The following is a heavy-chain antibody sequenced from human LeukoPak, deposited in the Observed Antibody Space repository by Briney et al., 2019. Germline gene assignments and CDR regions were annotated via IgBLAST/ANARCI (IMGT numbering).Heavy chain of an antibody. D-gene: IGHD2-8*01. Sequence: GGSLRLSCAASGFTFSSYGMHWVRQAPGKGLEWVAVISYDGSNKYYADSVKGRFTISRDHSKNTLYLQMNSLRGEDRAVYYCARGLCTNGLCYKVFDYWGQGTLVTVSS. CDR2: ISYDGSNK. CDR1: GFTFSSYG. V-gene: IGHV3-30*03. J-gene: IGHJ4*02. CDR3: ARGLCTNGLCYKVFDY.